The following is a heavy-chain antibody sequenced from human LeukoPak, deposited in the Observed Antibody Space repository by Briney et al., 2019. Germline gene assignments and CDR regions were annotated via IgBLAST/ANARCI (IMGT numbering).Heavy chain of an antibody. Sequence: GGSLRLSCAASGFTFSSYAMSWVRQAPGKGLEWVSAISGSGGSTYYADSVKGRFTISRDNSKNTLYLQMNSLRPEDTAVYYCTCSEYTYGVGYWGQGTLVTVSS. D-gene: IGHD5-18*01. CDR2: ISGSGGST. V-gene: IGHV3-23*01. J-gene: IGHJ4*02. CDR1: GFTFSSYA. CDR3: TCSEYTYGVGY.